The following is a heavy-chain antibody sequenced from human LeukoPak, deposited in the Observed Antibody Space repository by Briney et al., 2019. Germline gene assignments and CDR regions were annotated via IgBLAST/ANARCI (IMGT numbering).Heavy chain of an antibody. V-gene: IGHV3-33*01. CDR3: ARDPAAAGLFDY. D-gene: IGHD6-13*01. Sequence: GGSLRLSCAASGFTFSSYGMHWVRQASGKGLEWVAVIWYDGSNKYYADSVKGRFTISRDNSKNTLYLQMNSLRAEDTAVYYCARDPAAAGLFDYWGQGTLVTVSS. J-gene: IGHJ4*02. CDR1: GFTFSSYG. CDR2: IWYDGSNK.